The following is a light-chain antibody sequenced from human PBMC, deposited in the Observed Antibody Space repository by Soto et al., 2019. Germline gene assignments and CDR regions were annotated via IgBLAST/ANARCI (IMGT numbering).Light chain of an antibody. CDR1: EDIRNY. CDR3: QQYYIFPLT. Sequence: DIRMTQSPSSVSASVGDRVTITCRASEDIRNYLAWFQQKPGKAPKTLIYAASNFQSGVPPKFRGSGAGTDFHLTIIRLEPEVFETYFCQQYYIFPLTFGSGTNVEI. CDR2: AAS. J-gene: IGKJ4*01. V-gene: IGKV1-16*02.